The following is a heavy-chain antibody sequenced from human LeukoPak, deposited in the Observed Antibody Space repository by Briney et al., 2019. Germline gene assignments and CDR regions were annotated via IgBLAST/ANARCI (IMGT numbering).Heavy chain of an antibody. J-gene: IGHJ4*02. CDR3: AKEVTGHGYFDY. D-gene: IGHD1-1*01. Sequence: GGSLRLSCVASGFTFSNYAMSWVRQAPGKGLEWIAALNGGRTFFQDSVRGRFTISRDNSKNTLYLQLNSLRGDDTAVYYCAKEVTGHGYFDYWGRGTLVTVSS. CDR2: LNGGRT. V-gene: IGHV3-23*01. CDR1: GFTFSNYA.